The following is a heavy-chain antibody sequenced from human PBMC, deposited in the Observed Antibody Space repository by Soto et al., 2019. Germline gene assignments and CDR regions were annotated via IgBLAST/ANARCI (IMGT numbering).Heavy chain of an antibody. Sequence: QVQLVQSGAEVKKPGSSVKVSCKASGGTFSSYAISWVRQAPGQGLEWMGGIIPIFGTANYAQKFQGRVTITADESTSTAYTELSSLRSEDTAVYYCARGLPLPMDYSYGMDVWGQGTTVTVSS. CDR3: ARGLPLPMDYSYGMDV. CDR1: GGTFSSYA. V-gene: IGHV1-69*12. CDR2: IIPIFGTA. J-gene: IGHJ6*02.